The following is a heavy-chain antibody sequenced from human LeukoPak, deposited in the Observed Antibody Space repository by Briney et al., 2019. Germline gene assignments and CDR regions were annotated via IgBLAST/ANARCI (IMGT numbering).Heavy chain of an antibody. J-gene: IGHJ3*02. Sequence: ASVKVSCKASGYTFNSYYMHWVRQAPGQGLEWMGIINPNSGVTDYAQNFQGRVTMTTDTSTSTAYMEVRSLRSDETAVYYCARDEGDGYNWVAFDIWGQGTMVTVSS. CDR2: INPNSGVT. CDR1: GYTFNSYY. CDR3: ARDEGDGYNWVAFDI. D-gene: IGHD5-24*01. V-gene: IGHV1-46*02.